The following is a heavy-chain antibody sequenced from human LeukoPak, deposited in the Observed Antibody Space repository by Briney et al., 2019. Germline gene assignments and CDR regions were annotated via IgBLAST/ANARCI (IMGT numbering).Heavy chain of an antibody. CDR1: GGSISSYY. D-gene: IGHD3-22*01. V-gene: IGHV4-59*01. J-gene: IGHJ4*02. Sequence: SETLSLTCTVSGGSISSYYWSWIRQPPGKGLEWIGYIYYSGSTNYNPSLKSRVTISVDTSKNQFSLKLSSVTAADTAVYYCARHYDSSGRWGQGTLVTVSS. CDR2: IYYSGST. CDR3: ARHYDSSGR.